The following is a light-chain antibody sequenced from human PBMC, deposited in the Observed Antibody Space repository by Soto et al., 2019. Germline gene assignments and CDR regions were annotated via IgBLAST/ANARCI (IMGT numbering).Light chain of an antibody. CDR2: AAS. CDR3: QQSYDNLT. J-gene: IGKJ3*01. CDR1: QSINTN. Sequence: DIEMTQAPSSLSASVGGTVTITCRASQSINTNLNCYQHKVGEAPKLLIYAASSLQSGVPSRFRGSGSGTHFTLTISSLQPEDFATYYCQQSYDNLTFGPGTKVDIK. V-gene: IGKV1-39*01.